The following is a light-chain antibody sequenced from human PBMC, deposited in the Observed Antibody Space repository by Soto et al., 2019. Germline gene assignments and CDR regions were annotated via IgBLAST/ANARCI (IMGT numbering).Light chain of an antibody. CDR1: ESVSSNQ. Sequence: PGERAALSCGASESVSSNQLAWYQQKPGLAPRLLIYDASSRASGIPESFSGSGSGTGFSLTISSLEPEDSAVYYCQQYGSSPITFGQGTRLEIK. V-gene: IGKV3D-20*01. CDR2: DAS. CDR3: QQYGSSPIT. J-gene: IGKJ5*01.